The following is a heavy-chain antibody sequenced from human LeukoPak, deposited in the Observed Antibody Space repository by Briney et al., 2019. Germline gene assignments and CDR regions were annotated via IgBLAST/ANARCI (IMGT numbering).Heavy chain of an antibody. J-gene: IGHJ4*02. CDR2: IYHSGST. Sequence: PSETLSLTCIVSGYSISSGYYWGWIRQPPGKGLEWIGSIYHSGSTYYNPSLKSRVSISLDTSKNQLSLKLSSVTAADTAVYYCARDGDYDFWSGYLSTPGYFDYWGQGTLVTVSS. V-gene: IGHV4-38-2*02. CDR1: GYSISSGYY. D-gene: IGHD3-3*01. CDR3: ARDGDYDFWSGYLSTPGYFDY.